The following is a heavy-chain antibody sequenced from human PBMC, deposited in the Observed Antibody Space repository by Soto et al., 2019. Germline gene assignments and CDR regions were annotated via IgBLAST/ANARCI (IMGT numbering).Heavy chain of an antibody. Sequence: PGESLKISFRASGYTFTNDWIGRISQMPGRGPERMGSKYPGHSDDMYSPTFQCRLNISVDKSINIAYLRFNSLKASDTGMYFFARLRWWERDDFFDYWGQGTLVTVSS. D-gene: IGHD1-26*01. CDR2: KYPGHSDD. CDR1: GYTFTNDW. V-gene: IGHV5-51*01. J-gene: IGHJ4*02. CDR3: ARLRWWERDDFFDY.